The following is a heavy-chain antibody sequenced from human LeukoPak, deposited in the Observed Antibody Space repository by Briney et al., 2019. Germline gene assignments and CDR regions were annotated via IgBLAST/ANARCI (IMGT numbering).Heavy chain of an antibody. D-gene: IGHD6-19*01. Sequence: ASVKVSCKASGYTFTSYYMHWVRQAPGQGLEWMGIINPSGGSTGYAQKFQGRVTMTRDTSTSTVYMELSSLRSEDTAVYYCARAPPSSGWYGTWGNWFDPWGQGTLVTVSS. J-gene: IGHJ5*02. CDR3: ARAPPSSGWYGTWGNWFDP. CDR1: GYTFTSYY. CDR2: INPSGGST. V-gene: IGHV1-46*01.